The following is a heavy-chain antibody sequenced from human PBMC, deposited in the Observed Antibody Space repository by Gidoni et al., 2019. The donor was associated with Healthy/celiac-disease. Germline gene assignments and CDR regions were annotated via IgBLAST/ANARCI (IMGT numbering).Heavy chain of an antibody. CDR1: GFTFSSYG. J-gene: IGHJ4*02. V-gene: IGHV3-30*18. CDR3: AKDGGYSGSYYLSPSFDY. Sequence: QVQLVESGGGVVQPGRSLRLSCAASGFTFSSYGMHWVRQAPGKGLEWVAVISYDGSNKYYADSVKGRFTISRDNSKNTLYLQMNSLRAEDTAVYYCAKDGGYSGSYYLSPSFDYWGQGTLVTVSS. CDR2: ISYDGSNK. D-gene: IGHD1-26*01.